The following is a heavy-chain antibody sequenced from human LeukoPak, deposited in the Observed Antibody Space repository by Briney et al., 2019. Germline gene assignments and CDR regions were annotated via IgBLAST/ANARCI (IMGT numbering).Heavy chain of an antibody. CDR2: IYYSGST. D-gene: IGHD2-15*01. CDR1: GGSISSYY. J-gene: IGHJ5*02. Sequence: PSETLSLTCTVSGGSISSYYWSWIRQPPGKGLEWIGYIYYSGSTNYNPSLKSRVTISVDTSKNQFSLKLSSVTAADTAVDYCARVVVVAARAGWFDPWGQGTLVTVSS. V-gene: IGHV4-59*01. CDR3: ARVVVVAARAGWFDP.